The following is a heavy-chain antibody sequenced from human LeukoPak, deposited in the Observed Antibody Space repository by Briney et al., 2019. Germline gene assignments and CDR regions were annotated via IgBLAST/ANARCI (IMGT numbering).Heavy chain of an antibody. CDR1: GFTFSNAW. CDR3: TTEHTLGKVGAIDY. D-gene: IGHD1-26*01. Sequence: PGGSLRLSCAASGFTFSNAWMSWVRQAPGKGLEWVGRIKSKADGGTTDYAAPVKDRFTISRDDSKNTLYLQMNGLKTEDTAVYYCTTEHTLGKVGAIDYWGQGTLVTVSS. J-gene: IGHJ4*02. CDR2: IKSKADGGTT. V-gene: IGHV3-15*01.